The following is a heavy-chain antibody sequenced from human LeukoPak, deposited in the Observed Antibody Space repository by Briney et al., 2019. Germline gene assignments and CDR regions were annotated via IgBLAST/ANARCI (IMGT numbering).Heavy chain of an antibody. V-gene: IGHV3-7*03. J-gene: IGHJ6*02. D-gene: IGHD3-16*01. CDR2: INHNGNVS. CDR1: GGSIRSSYYY. CDR3: ARGGGLDV. Sequence: PSETLSLTCTVSGGSIRSSYYYWGWIRQPPGKGLEWVASINHNGNVSYYVDSVKGRFTISRDNAKNSLYLQMSNLRAEDTAVYFCARGGGLDVWGQGTTVTVSS.